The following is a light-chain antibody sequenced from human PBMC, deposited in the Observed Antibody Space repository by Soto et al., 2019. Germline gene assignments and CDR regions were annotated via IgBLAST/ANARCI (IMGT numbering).Light chain of an antibody. CDR3: HQLNSFPIT. V-gene: IGKV1-5*01. J-gene: IGKJ5*01. CDR1: QSLNSR. CDR2: DAS. Sequence: DIQLTQSPSTLSASVGDRVTLTCRASQSLNSRLAWYQQRPGKAPKLLIYDASTLESGVPSRFSGSGSGTEFTLTINNLQPEDFATYFCHQLNSFPITFGQGTRLEIK.